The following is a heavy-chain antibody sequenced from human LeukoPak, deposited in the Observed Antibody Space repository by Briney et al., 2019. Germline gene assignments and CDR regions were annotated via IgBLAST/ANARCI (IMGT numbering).Heavy chain of an antibody. CDR2: ISGGGGST. Sequence: GGSLRLSCAASGFTFSSYAMTWVRQGPGKGLEWVSDISGGGGSTYYADSVKGRFTISRDNSKNTLYLQMHSLRAEDTAVYYCAIYSGYGTSAFDIWGQGTKVTVSS. V-gene: IGHV3-23*01. D-gene: IGHD5-12*01. CDR3: AIYSGYGTSAFDI. CDR1: GFTFSSYA. J-gene: IGHJ3*02.